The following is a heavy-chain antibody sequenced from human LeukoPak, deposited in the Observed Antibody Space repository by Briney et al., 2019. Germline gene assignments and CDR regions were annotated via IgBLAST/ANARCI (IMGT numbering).Heavy chain of an antibody. CDR3: ARASGTIAAAGTWYYYGMDV. CDR1: GFTFSSYG. J-gene: IGHJ6*02. Sequence: PGRSLRLSCAASGFTFSSYGMHWVRQAPGKGLEWVAVISYDGSNKYYADSVKGRFTISRDNAKNSLYLQMNSLRAEDTAVYYCARASGTIAAAGTWYYYGMDVWGQGTTVTVSS. D-gene: IGHD6-13*01. V-gene: IGHV3-30*03. CDR2: ISYDGSNK.